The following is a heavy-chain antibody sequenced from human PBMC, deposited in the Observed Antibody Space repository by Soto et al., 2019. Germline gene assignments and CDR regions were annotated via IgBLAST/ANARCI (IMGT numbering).Heavy chain of an antibody. CDR3: ARDGGATEDDPRAFDP. CDR1: GVSISSGAYR. Sequence: QLQLQESGSGLVKPSQTLSLTCAVSGVSISSGAYRWSWVRQPPGKGMEWIGSIYHMPGSTYYKPSIKSRVTKSVDRSKYQFSLKLPAMAAAATARYYCARDGGATEDDPRAFDPWGQGTLVTVSS. V-gene: IGHV4-30-2*01. D-gene: IGHD3-16*01. J-gene: IGHJ5*02. CDR2: IYHMPGST.